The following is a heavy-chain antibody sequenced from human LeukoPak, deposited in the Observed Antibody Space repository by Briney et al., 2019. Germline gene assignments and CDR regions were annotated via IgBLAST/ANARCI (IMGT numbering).Heavy chain of an antibody. CDR3: ARDPLDY. V-gene: IGHV3-21*01. CDR1: GFTFSNYS. CDR2: ISSSSIYI. J-gene: IGHJ4*02. Sequence: GGSLRLSCAASGFTFSNYSMNWVRQAPGKGLEWVSSISSSSIYIYYADSLKGRFTISRDNAKNSLYLQMNSLRAEDSAVYYCARDPLDYWGQGTLVTVSS.